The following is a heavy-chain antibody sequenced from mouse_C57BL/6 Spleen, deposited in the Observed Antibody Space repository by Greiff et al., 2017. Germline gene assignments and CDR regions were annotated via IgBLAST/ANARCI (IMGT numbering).Heavy chain of an antibody. CDR3: ARPPPSYYYGSSYAMDY. CDR1: GFPLPSYG. D-gene: IGHD1-1*01. Sequence: QVQLQQSGPGLVQPSQCLSITCTVSGFPLPSYGVHWVRQSPGTGLELLGVIWSGGSTDYNAAFISILRLNKDDSKSQVFLKMNRLHTDDTAMYYCARPPPSYYYGSSYAMDYWGQGTSVTVSS. V-gene: IGHV2-2*01. J-gene: IGHJ4*01. CDR2: IWSGGST.